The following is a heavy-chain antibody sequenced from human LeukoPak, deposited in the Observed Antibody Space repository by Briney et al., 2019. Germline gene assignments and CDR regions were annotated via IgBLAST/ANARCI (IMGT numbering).Heavy chain of an antibody. V-gene: IGHV5-51*01. J-gene: IGHJ4*02. CDR1: GYSFTSYW. CDR2: IYPGDSDT. Sequence: GESLKISCKGSGYSFTSYWIDWVRQMPGKGLEWMGIIYPGDSDTRYSPSFQGQVTISADKSISTAYLQWSSLKASDTAMYYCAMTGNKDEYYFDYWGQGTLVTVSS. D-gene: IGHD2-15*01. CDR3: AMTGNKDEYYFDY.